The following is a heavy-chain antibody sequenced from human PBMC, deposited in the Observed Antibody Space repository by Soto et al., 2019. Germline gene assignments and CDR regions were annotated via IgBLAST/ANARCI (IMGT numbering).Heavy chain of an antibody. V-gene: IGHV3-53*01. CDR1: GFTVSSNF. CDR3: ARVIAAAVGVFYGLDV. J-gene: IGHJ6*02. Sequence: GGSLRLSCAASGFTVSSNFVSWVRQAPGEGLEWVSIVYSGVSTYFADSVKGRFTISRDNSKNTLYLQMNSLRAEDTAMYYCARVIAAAVGVFYGLDVWGQGTTVTVSS. CDR2: VYSGVST. D-gene: IGHD6-13*01.